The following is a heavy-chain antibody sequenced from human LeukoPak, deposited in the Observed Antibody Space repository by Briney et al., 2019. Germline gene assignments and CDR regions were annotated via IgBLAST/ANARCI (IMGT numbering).Heavy chain of an antibody. Sequence: SSETLSLTCTVSGGSISSSSYYWGWIHQPPGKGLEWIGSIYYSGSTYYNPSLKSRVTISVDTSKNQFSLKLSSVTAADTAVYYCASQVDSSGWYGKIDYWGQGTLVTVSS. D-gene: IGHD6-19*01. J-gene: IGHJ4*02. V-gene: IGHV4-39*07. CDR1: GGSISSSSYY. CDR3: ASQVDSSGWYGKIDY. CDR2: IYYSGST.